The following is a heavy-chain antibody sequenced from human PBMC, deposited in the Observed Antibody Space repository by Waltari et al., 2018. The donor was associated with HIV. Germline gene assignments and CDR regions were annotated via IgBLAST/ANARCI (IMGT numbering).Heavy chain of an antibody. CDR1: GVPLTSKNYY. V-gene: IGHV4-39*01. J-gene: IGHJ2*01. D-gene: IGHD3-16*01. CDR3: ARHSGPYVHFFDL. Sequence: QLQESGPALVKPSETLSLSCSVSGVPLTSKNYYWGWVRQSPGKRLAWIASVYYGGKTYNNPSLKSRLSLSLDTSKNRLSLNVTSVTAADTAVYYCARHSGPYVHFFDLWGRGTLVTVTS. CDR2: VYYGGKT.